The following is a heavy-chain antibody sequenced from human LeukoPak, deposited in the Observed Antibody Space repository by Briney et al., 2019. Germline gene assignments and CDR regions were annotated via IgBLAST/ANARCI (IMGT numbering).Heavy chain of an antibody. CDR3: AKDIFTMVRGVVDY. CDR2: ISWNSGSI. CDR1: GFTFSSYA. V-gene: IGHV3-9*01. Sequence: GGSLRLSCAASGFTFSSYAMHWVRQAPGKGLEWVSGISWNSGSIGYADSAKGRFTISRDNAKNSLYLQMNSLRAEDTALYYCAKDIFTMVRGVVDYWGQGTLVTVSS. D-gene: IGHD3-10*01. J-gene: IGHJ4*02.